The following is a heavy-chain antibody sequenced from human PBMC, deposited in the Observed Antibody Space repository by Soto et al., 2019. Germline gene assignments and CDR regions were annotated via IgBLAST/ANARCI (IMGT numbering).Heavy chain of an antibody. Sequence: GESLKISCKGSGYSFTSYWIGWVRQMPGKGLEWMGIIYPGDSDTRYSPSFQGQVTISADKSISTAYLQWSSLKASDTAMYYCARSGYCSSTSCPHGGERYYYYYGMDVWGQGTTVTVS. CDR1: GYSFTSYW. CDR2: IYPGDSDT. D-gene: IGHD2-2*03. J-gene: IGHJ6*02. V-gene: IGHV5-51*01. CDR3: ARSGYCSSTSCPHGGERYYYYYGMDV.